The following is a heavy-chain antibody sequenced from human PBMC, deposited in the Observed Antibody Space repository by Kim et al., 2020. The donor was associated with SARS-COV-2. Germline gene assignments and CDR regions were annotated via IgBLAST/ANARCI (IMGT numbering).Heavy chain of an antibody. D-gene: IGHD2-15*01. Sequence: YAQKFQGRVTMTRDTSISTAYMELSRLRSDDTAVYYCALFNVVVAATLDYWGKGTLVTVSS. J-gene: IGHJ4*02. V-gene: IGHV1-2*02. CDR3: ALFNVVVAATLDY.